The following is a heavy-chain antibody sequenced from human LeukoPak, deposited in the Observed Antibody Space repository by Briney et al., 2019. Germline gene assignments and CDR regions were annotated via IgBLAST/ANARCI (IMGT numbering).Heavy chain of an antibody. D-gene: IGHD5-12*01. V-gene: IGHV3-74*01. CDR3: ARREVAKRSRLDYYYYMDV. CDR1: GFTFSSYW. Sequence: PGGSLRLSCAASGFTFSSYWMHWVRQAPGKGLVWVSRINSDGSSTSYADSVKGRFTISRDNAKNTLYLQMNSLRAEDTAVYYCARREVAKRSRLDYYYYMDVWGKGTTVTISS. CDR2: INSDGSST. J-gene: IGHJ6*03.